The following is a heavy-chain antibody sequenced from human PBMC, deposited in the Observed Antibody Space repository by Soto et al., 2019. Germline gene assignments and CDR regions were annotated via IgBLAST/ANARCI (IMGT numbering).Heavy chain of an antibody. J-gene: IGHJ4*02. D-gene: IGHD4-17*01. CDR3: GRNGDYGADH. Sequence: QVQLQESGPGLVKPSGTLSLTCAVSGYSIRNGYWWTWVRQTPGKGLEWIGEVHHSGTTNYNPSLGSRVTISVDKAKNQFSLSLRSLTAADTATYYCGRNGDYGADHWGQGSQVTVSS. V-gene: IGHV4-4*02. CDR1: GYSIRNGYW. CDR2: VHHSGTT.